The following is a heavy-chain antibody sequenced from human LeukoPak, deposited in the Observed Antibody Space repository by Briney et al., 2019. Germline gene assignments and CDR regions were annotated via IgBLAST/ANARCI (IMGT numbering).Heavy chain of an antibody. D-gene: IGHD1-7*01. CDR3: ARYPELELLGLVRHYYYGMDV. V-gene: IGHV1-2*02. J-gene: IGHJ6*02. CDR1: GYTFTGYY. Sequence: GASVKVSCKASGYTFTGYYMHWVRQAPGQGLEWMGWINPNSGGTNYAQKFQGRVTMTRDTSISTAYMELSRLRSDDTAVYYCARYPELELLGLVRHYYYGMDVWGQGTTVTVFS. CDR2: INPNSGGT.